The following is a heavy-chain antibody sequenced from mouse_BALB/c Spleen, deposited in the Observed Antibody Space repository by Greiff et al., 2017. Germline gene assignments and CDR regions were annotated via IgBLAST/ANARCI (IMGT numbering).Heavy chain of an antibody. CDR3: ASRQLDPSQFAY. V-gene: IGHV3-8*02. CDR2: ISYSGST. CDR1: GDSITSGY. D-gene: IGHD4-1*02. Sequence: EVQVVESGPSLVKPSQTLSLTCSVTGDSITSGYWNWIRKFPGNKLEYMGYISYSGSTYYNPSLKSRISITRDTSKNQYYLQLNSVTTEDTATYYCASRQLDPSQFAYWGQGTLVTVSA. J-gene: IGHJ3*01.